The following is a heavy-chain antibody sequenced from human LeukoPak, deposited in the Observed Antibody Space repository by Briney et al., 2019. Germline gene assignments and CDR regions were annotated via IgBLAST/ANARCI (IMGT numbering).Heavy chain of an antibody. CDR1: GYTLTELS. D-gene: IGHD6-13*01. CDR2: FDPEDGET. J-gene: IGHJ5*02. CDR3: ATVDARELAAAVNNWFDP. Sequence: ASVKVSCKVSGYTLTELSMHWVRQAPGKGLEWMGGFDPEDGETIYAQKFQGRVTMTEDTSTDTAYMELSSLRSEDTAVYYCATVDARELAAAVNNWFDPWGQGTLVTVSS. V-gene: IGHV1-24*01.